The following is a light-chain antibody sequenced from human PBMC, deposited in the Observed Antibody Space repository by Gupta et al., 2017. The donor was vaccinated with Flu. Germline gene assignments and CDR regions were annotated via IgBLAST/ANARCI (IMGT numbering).Light chain of an antibody. CDR1: QSVSNY. CDR3: QKRNNWPS. V-gene: IGKV3-11*01. CDR2: DAS. Sequence: EIVLTQSPATLPLSPGETATLPCRASQSVSNYLAWYQQKPGQAPRLLIYDASNRATGIPARFSGSGSGTDFTLTISSLEPEDFEVYYCQKRNNWPSFGGGTKVEIK. J-gene: IGKJ4*01.